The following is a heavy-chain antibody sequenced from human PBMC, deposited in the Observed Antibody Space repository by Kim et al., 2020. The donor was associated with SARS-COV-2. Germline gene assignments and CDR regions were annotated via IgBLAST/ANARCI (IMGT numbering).Heavy chain of an antibody. V-gene: IGHV4-59*08. CDR3: ARLGSDILTHFDY. D-gene: IGHD3-9*01. J-gene: IGHJ4*02. Sequence: YNPSLKSRVTISVDTSKNQFSLKLSSVTAADTAVYYCARLGSDILTHFDYWGQGTLVTVSS.